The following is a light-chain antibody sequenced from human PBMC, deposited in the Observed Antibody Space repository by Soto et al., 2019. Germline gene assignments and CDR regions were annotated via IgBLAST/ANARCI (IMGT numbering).Light chain of an antibody. CDR1: SSDVGAYKY. Sequence: QSALTQPPSASGSPGQSVTISCTGTSSDVGAYKYVSWYQQYPGKAPKLMIYEVTKRPSGVPDRFSGYKSGNKASLTVSWLQAEDEADYYCSSYVGNDIWVFGGGTKLTVL. CDR2: EVT. J-gene: IGLJ3*02. CDR3: SSYVGNDIWV. V-gene: IGLV2-8*01.